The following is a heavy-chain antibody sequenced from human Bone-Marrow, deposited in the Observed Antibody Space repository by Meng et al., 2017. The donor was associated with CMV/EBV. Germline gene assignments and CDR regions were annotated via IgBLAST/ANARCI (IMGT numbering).Heavy chain of an antibody. CDR2: IYYSGST. Sequence: ESLKISCTVSGASISSYYWSWIRQPPGKGLEWIGYIYYSGSTNYNPSLKSRVTISVDTSKNQFSLKLSSVTAADTAVYYCARVAYSSSWYRRVDWYDPWDQRTLVVASS. CDR3: ARVAYSSSWYRRVDWYDP. D-gene: IGHD6-13*01. J-gene: IGHJ5*02. V-gene: IGHV4-59*01. CDR1: GASISSYY.